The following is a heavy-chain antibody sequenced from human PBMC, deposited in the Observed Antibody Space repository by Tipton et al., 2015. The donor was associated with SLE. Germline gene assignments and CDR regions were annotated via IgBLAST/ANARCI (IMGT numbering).Heavy chain of an antibody. V-gene: IGHV4-38-2*02. CDR1: GYSISSGYY. CDR3: ARRGYSYGYYPFDY. J-gene: IGHJ4*02. CDR2: IYHSGST. D-gene: IGHD5-18*01. Sequence: TLSLTCTVSGYSISSGYYWGWIRQPPGKGLEWIGSIYHSGSTYYNPSLKSRVTISVDTSKNQFSLKLSSVTAADTAVYYCARRGYSYGYYPFDYWGQGTLVTVSS.